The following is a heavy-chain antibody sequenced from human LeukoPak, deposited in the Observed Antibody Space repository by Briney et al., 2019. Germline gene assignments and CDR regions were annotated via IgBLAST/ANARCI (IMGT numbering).Heavy chain of an antibody. V-gene: IGHV4-38-2*01. CDR3: ARRSSFGVEDIDC. D-gene: IGHD3-3*01. CDR1: GYSISSGYY. J-gene: IGHJ4*02. Sequence: PSETLSLTCAVSGYSISSGYYWGWIRQPPGKGLEWIGSIYHSGSTYYNPSLKSRVTISVDTSKNQFSLKLSSVTAADTAVYYCARRSSFGVEDIDCWGQGTLVTVSS. CDR2: IYHSGST.